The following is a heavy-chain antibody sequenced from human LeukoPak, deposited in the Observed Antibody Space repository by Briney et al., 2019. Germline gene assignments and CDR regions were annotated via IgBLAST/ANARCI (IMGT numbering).Heavy chain of an antibody. V-gene: IGHV4-39*07. Sequence: PSETLSLTCTVSGGSITTTTYYWGWIRQPPGKGLEWIGSIYYSGNTHYNPSLKSRVTISLDTSKNQFSLKVSSVTAADTAIYYCAKDFSSASYTYYYYYMDVWGKGTTVTVSS. D-gene: IGHD6-25*01. CDR2: IYYSGNT. J-gene: IGHJ6*03. CDR3: AKDFSSASYTYYYYYMDV. CDR1: GGSITTTTYY.